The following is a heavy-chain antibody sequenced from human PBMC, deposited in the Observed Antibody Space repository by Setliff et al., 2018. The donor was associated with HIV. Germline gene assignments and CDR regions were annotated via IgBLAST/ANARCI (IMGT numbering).Heavy chain of an antibody. J-gene: IGHJ3*01. CDR1: GGTFSSYA. Sequence: GASVKVSCKASGGTFSSYAISWVRQAPGQGLEWMGGTIPIFGTANYAQQFQGRVTITADESTSTVYMELSSLRSEDTAVYYCAGGIVVVKGAFDFWGQGTMVTVSS. V-gene: IGHV1-69*13. D-gene: IGHD3-22*01. CDR2: TIPIFGTA. CDR3: AGGIVVVKGAFDF.